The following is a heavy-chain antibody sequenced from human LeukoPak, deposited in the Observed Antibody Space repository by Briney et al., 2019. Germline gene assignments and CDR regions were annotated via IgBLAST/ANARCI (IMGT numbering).Heavy chain of an antibody. J-gene: IGHJ3*02. D-gene: IGHD3-16*02. CDR2: INSDGRST. CDR1: GFTFSSYW. V-gene: IGHV3-74*01. Sequence: PGGSLRLSCAASGFTFSSYWMHWVRQAPGKGLVWVSRINSDGRSTSYADSVKGRFTISRDNAKNTMYLQMNSLRAEDTAVYYCAREQGDYVWGSYQPLDAFDIWGQGTMVTVSS. CDR3: AREQGDYVWGSYQPLDAFDI.